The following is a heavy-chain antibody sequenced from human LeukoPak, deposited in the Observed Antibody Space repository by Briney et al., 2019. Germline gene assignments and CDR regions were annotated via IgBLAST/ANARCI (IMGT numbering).Heavy chain of an antibody. CDR1: GYTFTSYG. Sequence: APVKVSCKASGYTFTSYGTSWVRQAPGQGLEWRGWISAYNGNTNYAQKLQGRVTMTTDTSTSTAYMELRSLRSDDTAVYYCARTLTYGDFSPDFDYWGQGTLVTVSS. CDR2: ISAYNGNT. D-gene: IGHD4-17*01. V-gene: IGHV1-18*01. J-gene: IGHJ4*02. CDR3: ARTLTYGDFSPDFDY.